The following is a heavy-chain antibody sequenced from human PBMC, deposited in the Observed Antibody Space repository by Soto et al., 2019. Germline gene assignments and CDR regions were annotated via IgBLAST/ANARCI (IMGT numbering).Heavy chain of an antibody. CDR3: ARGSRDSSGWDAFDY. D-gene: IGHD6-19*01. Sequence: SETLSLTCTVSGGSISSYYWIWIRQPPGKGLEWIGYIYYSGSTNYNPSLKSRVTISVDTSKNQFSLKLSSVTAADTAVYYCARGSRDSSGWDAFDYWGQGTLVTVSS. V-gene: IGHV4-59*01. J-gene: IGHJ4*02. CDR1: GGSISSYY. CDR2: IYYSGST.